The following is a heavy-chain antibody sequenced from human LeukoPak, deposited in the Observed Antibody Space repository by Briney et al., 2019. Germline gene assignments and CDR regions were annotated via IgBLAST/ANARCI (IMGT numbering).Heavy chain of an antibody. Sequence: AGSLRHSCAASGFTFSSFWMIWVRQAPGKGLEWVANINQDVSEKFYVDSVKGRFTISRDNAENSVYLQMNSLRAEDTAVYYCGRHPTVAGIVFFSWGQGAMVTVSS. CDR2: INQDVSEK. D-gene: IGHD6-19*01. CDR3: GRHPTVAGIVFFS. V-gene: IGHV3-7*01. J-gene: IGHJ5*02. CDR1: GFTFSSFW.